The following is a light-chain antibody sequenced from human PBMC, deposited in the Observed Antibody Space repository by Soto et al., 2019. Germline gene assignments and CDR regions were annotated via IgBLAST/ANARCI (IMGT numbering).Light chain of an antibody. J-gene: IGLJ2*01. Sequence: QSVLTQPASVSGSPGQSITISCTGTSSDVGGYNYVSWYQQHPGKAPKLMIYDVSNRPSGVSNRFFGSKSGNTASLTISGLQAEDEADYYCISYTRSRTIKVFGGGTMYTVL. CDR3: ISYTRSRTIKV. CDR2: DVS. CDR1: SSDVGGYNY. V-gene: IGLV2-14*01.